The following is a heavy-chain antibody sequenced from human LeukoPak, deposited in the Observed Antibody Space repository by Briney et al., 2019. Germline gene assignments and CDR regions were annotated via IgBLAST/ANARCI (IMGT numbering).Heavy chain of an antibody. CDR3: VKELSYGFDY. D-gene: IGHD5-18*01. Sequence: GGSLRLSCAASGFTFSSYGMSWVRQAPGKGLEWVSYISTTSSTIYYADSVKGRFTISRDNSKNTVFLQMSSLRPQDTAVYYCVKELSYGFDYWGQGTLVTVSS. V-gene: IGHV3-48*01. J-gene: IGHJ4*02. CDR2: ISTTSSTI. CDR1: GFTFSSYG.